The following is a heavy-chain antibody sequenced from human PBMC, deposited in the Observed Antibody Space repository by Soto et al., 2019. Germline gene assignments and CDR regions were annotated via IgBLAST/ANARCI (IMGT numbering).Heavy chain of an antibody. V-gene: IGHV3-74*01. CDR1: GFTFSSYW. D-gene: IGHD3-3*01. J-gene: IGHJ6*02. Sequence: GGSLRLSCAASGFTFSSYWMHWVRQAPGKGLVWVSRINTDGSTTNYADSVKGRFTISRDNAKNTLYLQMNSLRAEDMAVFYCARAGYYDFWSGYHYGMDVWGQGTTVTVSS. CDR2: INTDGSTT. CDR3: ARAGYYDFWSGYHYGMDV.